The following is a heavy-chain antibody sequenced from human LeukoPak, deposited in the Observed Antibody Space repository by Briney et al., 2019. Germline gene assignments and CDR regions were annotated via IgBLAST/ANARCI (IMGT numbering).Heavy chain of an antibody. CDR2: ISGSGGST. D-gene: IGHD6-13*01. J-gene: IGHJ4*02. CDR3: AKVPIGIAAAGSYFDY. CDR1: GFTFSSYA. V-gene: IGHV3-23*01. Sequence: GGSLRLSCAASGFTFSSYAMSWVRQAPGKGLEWVSAISGSGGSTYYADSVKGRFTISRDNSKNTLYLQMNSLRAEDTAVYYCAKVPIGIAAAGSYFDYWGQGTLVTVSS.